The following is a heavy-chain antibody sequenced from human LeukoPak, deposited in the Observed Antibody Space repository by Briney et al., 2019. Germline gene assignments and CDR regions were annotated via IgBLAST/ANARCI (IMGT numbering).Heavy chain of an antibody. D-gene: IGHD5-18*01. V-gene: IGHV3-15*01. CDR3: ARDRPGDTAMAAFDY. CDR2: IKSKTDGGAT. Sequence: GGSLRLSCAASGFTFSNAWMSWVRQAPGKGLEWVGRIKSKTDGGATDYAAPVKGRFTISRDNSKNTLYLQMNSLRAEDTAVYYCARDRPGDTAMAAFDYWGQGTLVTVSS. J-gene: IGHJ4*02. CDR1: GFTFSNAW.